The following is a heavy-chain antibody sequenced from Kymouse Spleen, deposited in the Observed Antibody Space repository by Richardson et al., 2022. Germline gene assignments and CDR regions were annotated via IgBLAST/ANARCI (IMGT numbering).Heavy chain of an antibody. CDR1: GGSISSSSYY. CDR2: IYYSGST. D-gene: IGHD5-18,IGHD5-18*01. V-gene: IGHV4-39*01. J-gene: IGHJ6*02. CDR3: ARQAYSYGHYYYYGMDV. Sequence: QLQLQESGPGLVKPSETLSLTCTVSGGSISSSSYYWGWIRQPPGKGLEWIGSIYYSGSTYYNPSLKSRVTISVDTSKNQFSLKLSSVTAADTAVYYCARQAYSYGHYYYYGMDVWGQGTTVTVSS.